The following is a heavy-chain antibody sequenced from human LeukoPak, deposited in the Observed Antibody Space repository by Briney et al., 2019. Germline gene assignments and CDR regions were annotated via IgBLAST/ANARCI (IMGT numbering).Heavy chain of an antibody. V-gene: IGHV1-2*02. CDR1: GYTFTGYY. Sequence: ASVKASCKASGYTFTGYYMHWVRQAPGQGLEWMGWINPNSGGTNYAQKFQGRVTMTRDTSISTVYMELSRLRSDDTAVYYCARRYYDSSGYPADYWGQGTLVTVSS. J-gene: IGHJ4*02. CDR2: INPNSGGT. CDR3: ARRYYDSSGYPADY. D-gene: IGHD3-22*01.